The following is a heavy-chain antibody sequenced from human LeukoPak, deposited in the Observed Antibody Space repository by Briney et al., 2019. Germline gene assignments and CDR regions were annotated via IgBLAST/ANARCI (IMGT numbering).Heavy chain of an antibody. D-gene: IGHD6-19*01. Sequence: SETPSLTCTVSGGSISDYYWTWIRQPAGKGLEWIGRMYISGNIAYNPSLRGRATMSADTSKNQVSLKLRSVTAADTAVYYCARGIYNSDWFPPDYWGQGALLTVSS. CDR2: MYISGNI. V-gene: IGHV4-4*07. J-gene: IGHJ4*02. CDR3: ARGIYNSDWFPPDY. CDR1: GGSISDYY.